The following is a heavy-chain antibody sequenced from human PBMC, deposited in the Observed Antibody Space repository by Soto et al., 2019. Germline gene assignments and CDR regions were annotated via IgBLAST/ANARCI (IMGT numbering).Heavy chain of an antibody. CDR3: SRGGGGGVFDY. CDR2: ISPGGRYT. J-gene: IGHJ4*02. CDR1: RFTFSDHY. V-gene: IGHV3-11*05. D-gene: IGHD2-21*01. Sequence: PWGSLRLSCATSRFTFSDHYMTWIRQAPGKGLEFISYISPGGRYTNYGDSVKGRFTISRDNAKNSLFLQVNTLRDEDTAVYYCSRGGGGGVFDYWGQGTLVTVSS.